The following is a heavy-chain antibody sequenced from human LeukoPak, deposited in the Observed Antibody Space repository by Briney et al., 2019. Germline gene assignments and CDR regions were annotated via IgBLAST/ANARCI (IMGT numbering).Heavy chain of an antibody. CDR3: AKDIDSSSWYYFDY. V-gene: IGHV3-9*01. CDR1: GFNFHDYA. Sequence: GGSLRLSCAASGFNFHDYAMHWVRQTPGKGLEWVSSISWNSGRLGYADSVKGRFTISRDNAKNSLYLEMNSLRAEDTVLYFCAKDIDSSSWYYFDYWGQGTLATVSS. D-gene: IGHD6-13*01. CDR2: ISWNSGRL. J-gene: IGHJ4*02.